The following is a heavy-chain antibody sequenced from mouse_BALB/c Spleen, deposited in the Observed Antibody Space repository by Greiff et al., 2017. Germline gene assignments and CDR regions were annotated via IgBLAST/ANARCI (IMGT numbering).Heavy chain of an antibody. V-gene: IGHV1-54*01. J-gene: IGHJ2*01. CDR1: GYAFTNYL. CDR3: ARSKGY. Sequence: VKLMESGAELVRPGTSVKVSCKASGYAFTNYLIEWVKQRPGQGLEWIGVINPGSGGTNYNEKFKGKATLTADKSSSTAYMQLSSLTSDDSAVYFCARSKGYWGQGTTLTVSS. CDR2: INPGSGGT.